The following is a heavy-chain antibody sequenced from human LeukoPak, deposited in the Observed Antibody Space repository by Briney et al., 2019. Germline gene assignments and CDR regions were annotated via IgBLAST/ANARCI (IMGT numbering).Heavy chain of an antibody. V-gene: IGHV4-39*02. CDR3: AREGAVLTDYQVFYFDS. CDR1: GGSISNSNYY. CDR2: IFYTGTT. Sequence: SETLSLTCTVSGGSISNSNYYWGWIRQPPGKELEWIGNIFYTGTTYYNPSLKSRVTIAVDTSKNQFSLKLSSVTAADTAVYYCAREGAVLTDYQVFYFDSWGQGTLVTVSS. D-gene: IGHD3-9*01. J-gene: IGHJ4*02.